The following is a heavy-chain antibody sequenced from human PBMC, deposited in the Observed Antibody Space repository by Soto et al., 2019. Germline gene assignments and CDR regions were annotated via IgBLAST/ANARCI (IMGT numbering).Heavy chain of an antibody. CDR2: ISNDGTKK. J-gene: IGHJ5*01. CDR3: ARDPKTSGGQDWAFNFFDS. V-gene: IGHV3-30-3*01. Sequence: GGSLRLSCAASGFSFSVSPMHWVRQAPGKGPEWVALISNDGTKKFYADSVKGRFSISRDNSKSTLYLQVDSLRPEDSAVYYCARDPKTSGGQDWAFNFFDSCGQGSLVIGSS. D-gene: IGHD3-9*01. CDR1: GFSFSVSP.